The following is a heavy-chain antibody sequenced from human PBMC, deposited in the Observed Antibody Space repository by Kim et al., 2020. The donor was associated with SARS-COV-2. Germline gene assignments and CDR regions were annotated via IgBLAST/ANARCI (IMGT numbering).Heavy chain of an antibody. V-gene: IGHV3-23*01. CDR3: MKGGWGWIWDH. J-gene: IGHJ4*02. CDR1: GFTFTGYA. Sequence: GGSLRLSCTTSGFTFTGYAMSWVRQAPGKGLEWVSSIDGSGGTTYYVDSVKGRFTISRDNSKNTLYLQMNSLRADDTAVYYCMKGGWGWIWDHWGQGTWVTVPS. D-gene: IGHD2-2*03. CDR2: IDGSGGTT.